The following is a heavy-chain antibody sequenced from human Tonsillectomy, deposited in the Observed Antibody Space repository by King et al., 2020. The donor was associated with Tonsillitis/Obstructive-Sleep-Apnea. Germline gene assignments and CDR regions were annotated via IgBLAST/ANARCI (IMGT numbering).Heavy chain of an antibody. J-gene: IGHJ6*03. CDR2: IYHSGST. CDR1: GDSISSSNW. Sequence: PLQESGPGLVKPSGTLSLTCAVSGDSISSSNWWTWVRQPPGKGLEWIGEIYHSGSTNYNPSLKSRVTISLDKSKNQFSLKLSSVTAADTAVYYCARPVGTTTGSSYYMDVWGKGTTVTVSS. V-gene: IGHV4-4*02. CDR3: ARPVGTTTGSSYYMDV. D-gene: IGHD1-26*01.